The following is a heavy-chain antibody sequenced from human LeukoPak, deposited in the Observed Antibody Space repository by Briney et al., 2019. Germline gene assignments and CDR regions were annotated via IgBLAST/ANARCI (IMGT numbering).Heavy chain of an antibody. CDR3: ASSGFIYYCGMDV. CDR1: GGSISSYY. D-gene: IGHD6-19*01. J-gene: IGHJ6*04. Sequence: SETLSLTCTVSGGSISSYYWSWIRQPPGKGLEWIGYIYYSGSTNYNPSLKSRVTISVDTSKNQFSLKLSSVTAADTAVYYCASSGFIYYCGMDVWGKGTTVTVSS. CDR2: IYYSGST. V-gene: IGHV4-59*01.